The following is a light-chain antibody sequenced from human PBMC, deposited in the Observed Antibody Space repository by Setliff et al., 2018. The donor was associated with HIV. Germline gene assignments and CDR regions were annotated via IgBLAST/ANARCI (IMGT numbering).Light chain of an antibody. CDR1: SSDVGAYNY. J-gene: IGLJ1*01. Sequence: SVLTQPASVSGSPGQSITISCTGTSSDVGAYNYVSWYQQHPGKAPKLMIYEVSNRPSGVSNRLSGSKSGNTASLSISGLQAEDEADYYCSSYTSRSTLVFGTGTKVTVL. CDR3: SSYTSRSTLV. V-gene: IGLV2-14*01. CDR2: EVS.